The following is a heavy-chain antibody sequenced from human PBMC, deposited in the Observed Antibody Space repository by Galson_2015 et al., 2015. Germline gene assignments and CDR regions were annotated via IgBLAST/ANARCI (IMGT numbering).Heavy chain of an antibody. J-gene: IGHJ6*02. D-gene: IGHD1-14*01. Sequence: SLRLSCAASGFTFSSFAMNWVRQAPGKGLEWVSSISSSSSYIYYADSVKGRFTISRDNAKNSLYLQMNSLRAEDTAVYYCARDPTTNYYYGMDVWGQGTTVTVSS. CDR1: GFTFSSFA. CDR3: ARDPTTNYYYGMDV. V-gene: IGHV3-21*01. CDR2: ISSSSSYI.